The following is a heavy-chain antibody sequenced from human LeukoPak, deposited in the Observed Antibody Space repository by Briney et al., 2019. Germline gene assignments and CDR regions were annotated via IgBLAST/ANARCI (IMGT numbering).Heavy chain of an antibody. D-gene: IGHD2-21*01. V-gene: IGHV4-59*01. CDR2: IYYSGST. CDR3: ARDAGYGYSFFDY. J-gene: IGHJ4*02. CDR1: GGSISSYC. Sequence: SETLSLTCTVSGGSISSYCWSWIRQPPGKGLEWIGYIYYSGSTNYNPSLKSRVTISVDTSKNQFSLKLSSVTAADTAVYYCARDAGYGYSFFDYWGQGTLVTVSS.